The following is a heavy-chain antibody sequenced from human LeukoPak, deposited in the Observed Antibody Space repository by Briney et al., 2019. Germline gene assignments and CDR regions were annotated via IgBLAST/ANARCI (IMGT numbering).Heavy chain of an antibody. D-gene: IGHD6-13*01. Sequence: GESLKISCKGSGYSFASYSIGWVRQMPGKGLEWRGIIYPGDSDTRYSPSFQGQVTISADKSISSAYLQWSSLKASDTAMYYCARPGRSGYSGFDYWGQGTLVTVSS. CDR1: GYSFASYS. CDR2: IYPGDSDT. V-gene: IGHV5-51*01. CDR3: ARPGRSGYSGFDY. J-gene: IGHJ4*02.